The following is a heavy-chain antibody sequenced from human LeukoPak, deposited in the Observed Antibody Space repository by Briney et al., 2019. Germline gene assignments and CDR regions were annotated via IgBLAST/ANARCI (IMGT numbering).Heavy chain of an antibody. J-gene: IGHJ4*02. Sequence: SETLSLTCAVSGGSISSSNRWSWVRQPPGKGLEWIGEIYHSGSTNYNPSLKSRVTISVDKSKNQFSLKLSSVTAADTAVYYCARDRARIAVAGRGFDYWGQGTLVTVSS. CDR3: ARDRARIAVAGRGFDY. D-gene: IGHD6-19*01. CDR2: IYHSGST. CDR1: GGSISSSNR. V-gene: IGHV4-4*02.